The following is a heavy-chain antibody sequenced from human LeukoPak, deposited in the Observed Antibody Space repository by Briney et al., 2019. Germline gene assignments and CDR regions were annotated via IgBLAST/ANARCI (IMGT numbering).Heavy chain of an antibody. Sequence: GGSLRLSCAASGFTFSSYAMHWVRQAPGKGLEWVAVISYDGSNKYYADSVKGRFTISRDNAKNSLYLQMNSLRAEDTAVYYCARKVSRYYYDSSGYFLDAFDIWGQGTMVTVSS. CDR2: ISYDGSNK. V-gene: IGHV3-30-3*01. J-gene: IGHJ3*02. CDR1: GFTFSSYA. D-gene: IGHD3-22*01. CDR3: ARKVSRYYYDSSGYFLDAFDI.